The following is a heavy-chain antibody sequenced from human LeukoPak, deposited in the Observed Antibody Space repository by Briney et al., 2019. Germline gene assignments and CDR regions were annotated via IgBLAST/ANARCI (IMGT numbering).Heavy chain of an antibody. V-gene: IGHV4-34*01. CDR2: INHSGST. J-gene: IGHJ4*02. CDR3: ARGERVVPAALLH. D-gene: IGHD2-2*01. Sequence: SETLSLTCAVYGGSFSGYYWSWIRQPPGKGLEWIGEINHSGSTNYNPSLKSRVTISVDTSKNQFSLKLSSVTAADTAAYYCARGERVVPAALLHWGQGTLVTVSS. CDR1: GGSFSGYY.